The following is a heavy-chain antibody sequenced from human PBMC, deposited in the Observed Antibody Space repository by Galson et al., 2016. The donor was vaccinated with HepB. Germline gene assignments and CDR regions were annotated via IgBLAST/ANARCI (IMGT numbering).Heavy chain of an antibody. CDR1: GFTFSSDA. J-gene: IGHJ4*02. CDR2: ISYDGHYK. D-gene: IGHD3-3*01. Sequence: SLRLSCAASGFTFSSDAMHWVRQAPSKGLEWVAVISYDGHYKSYADALKGRFTISRDNSKSTLFLQMNSLRAEDTAVYYCARAPPLDGSDYNTLYYFDFWGQGTLVTVSA. CDR3: ARAPPLDGSDYNTLYYFDF. V-gene: IGHV3-30*04.